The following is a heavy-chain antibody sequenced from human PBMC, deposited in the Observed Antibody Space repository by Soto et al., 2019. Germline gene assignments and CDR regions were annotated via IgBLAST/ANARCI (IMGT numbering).Heavy chain of an antibody. J-gene: IGHJ5*02. CDR3: ARDWGYCGGGSCRPSWFEL. CDR2: IYTSGST. CDR1: GGSISSYY. D-gene: IGHD2-15*01. Sequence: SETLSLTCTVSGGSISSYYWSWIRQPAGKGLEWIGRIYTSGSTNFNPSLKSRVTMSVDTSNNQFSQKLSSLTAADTAVYYCARDWGYCGGGSCRPSWFELWGQETLVSVSS. V-gene: IGHV4-4*07.